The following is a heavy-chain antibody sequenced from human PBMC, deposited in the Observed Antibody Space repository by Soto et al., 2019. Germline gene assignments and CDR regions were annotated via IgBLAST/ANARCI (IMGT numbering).Heavy chain of an antibody. V-gene: IGHV5-51*01. CDR2: IYPSDSDT. Sequence: GESLKISCKGSGYNFAGYWIAWVRQMPGKGLELMGIIYPSDSDTRYRPSFQGQVTISADKSISSAYLQWSSLRASETAMYYCARGGVSTPTFDYWGQGTPVTVSS. CDR1: GYNFAGYW. J-gene: IGHJ4*02. CDR3: ARGGVSTPTFDY. D-gene: IGHD3-3*01.